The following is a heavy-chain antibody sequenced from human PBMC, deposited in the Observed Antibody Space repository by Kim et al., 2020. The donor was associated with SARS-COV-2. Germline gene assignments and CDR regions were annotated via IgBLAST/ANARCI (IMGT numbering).Heavy chain of an antibody. CDR2: IKQDGSEK. CDR3: VRRRWMDV. Sequence: GGSLRLSCAASGFTSNSYWMYWVRLAPGKGLEWVANIKQDGSEKYNVDSVKGRFTISRDNAKNSLYLQMNSLRAEDTAVYYCVRRRWMDVWGQGTTVTVSS. J-gene: IGHJ6*02. CDR1: GFTSNSYW. V-gene: IGHV3-7*03.